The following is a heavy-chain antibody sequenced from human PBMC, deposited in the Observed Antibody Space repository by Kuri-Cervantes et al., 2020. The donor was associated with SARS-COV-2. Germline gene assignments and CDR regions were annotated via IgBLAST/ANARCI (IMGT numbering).Heavy chain of an antibody. Sequence: ASVKVSCKASGYTFTSYGISWVRQAPGQGLEWMGWISAYNGNTNHAQKLQGRVTMTTDTSTSTAYMELSSLRSEDTAVYYCARNGGEGVVVAATRLHNWFDPWGQGTLVTVSS. CDR3: ARNGGEGVVVAATRLHNWFDP. J-gene: IGHJ5*02. CDR1: GYTFTSYG. CDR2: ISAYNGNT. V-gene: IGHV1-18*01. D-gene: IGHD2-15*01.